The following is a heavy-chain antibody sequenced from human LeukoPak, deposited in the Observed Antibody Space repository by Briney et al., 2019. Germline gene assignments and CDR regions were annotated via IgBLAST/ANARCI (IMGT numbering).Heavy chain of an antibody. Sequence: SETLSLTCTVSGGSISSSSYYWGWIRQPPGKGLEWNGSIYYSGSTYYNPSLKSRVTISVDTSKNQFSLKLSSVTAADTAVYYCARDLHVGDSSGWLNWFDPWGQGTLVTVSS. J-gene: IGHJ5*02. V-gene: IGHV4-39*07. CDR3: ARDLHVGDSSGWLNWFDP. CDR2: IYYSGST. CDR1: GGSISSSSYY. D-gene: IGHD6-19*01.